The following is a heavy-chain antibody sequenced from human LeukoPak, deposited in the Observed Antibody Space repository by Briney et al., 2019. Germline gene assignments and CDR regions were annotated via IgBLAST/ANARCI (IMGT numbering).Heavy chain of an antibody. CDR2: IRSKAYGGTT. D-gene: IGHD3-9*01. CDR3: TREGYDILTGYPFDY. V-gene: IGHV3-49*03. CDR1: GFTFGDYA. J-gene: IGHJ4*02. Sequence: GGSLRLSCTASGFTFGDYAMSWFRQAPGKGLEWVGFIRSKAYGGTTEYAASVKGRFTISRDDSKSIAYLQMNSLKTEDTAVYYCTREGYDILTGYPFDYWGQGTLVTVSS.